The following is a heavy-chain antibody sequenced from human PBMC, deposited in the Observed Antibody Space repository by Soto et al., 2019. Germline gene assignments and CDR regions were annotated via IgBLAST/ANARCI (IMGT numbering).Heavy chain of an antibody. V-gene: IGHV5-51*01. D-gene: IGHD4-4*01. J-gene: IGHJ6*02. Sequence: PGESLKISCKGSGFSFTTSWIGWVRQMPVKGLEWIGMIYPGDSDIRYSPSFQGRVTISADKSISAAYLQWSSLKASDTAIYYCAGPTVPQYYYYGMDVWGQGTTATVSS. CDR1: GFSFTTSW. CDR3: AGPTVPQYYYYGMDV. CDR2: IYPGDSDI.